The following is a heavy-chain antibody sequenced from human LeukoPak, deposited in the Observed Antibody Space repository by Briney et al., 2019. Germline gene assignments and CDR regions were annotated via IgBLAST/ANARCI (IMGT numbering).Heavy chain of an antibody. J-gene: IGHJ4*02. CDR2: ISWNSGSI. D-gene: IGHD5-24*01. V-gene: IGHV3-9*01. CDR1: GFTFDDYA. CDR3: AKDGGDGYNWDYFDY. Sequence: GGSLRLSCAASGFTFDDYAMHWVRQAPGKGLEWVSGISWNSGSIGYADSVKGRFTISRDNAKNSLYLQMNSLRAEDTALYYYAKDGGDGYNWDYFDYWGQGTLVTVSS.